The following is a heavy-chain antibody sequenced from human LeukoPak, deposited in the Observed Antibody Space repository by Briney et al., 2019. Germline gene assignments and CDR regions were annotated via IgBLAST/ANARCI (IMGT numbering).Heavy chain of an antibody. D-gene: IGHD5-12*01. Sequence: ASVKVSCKASGYTFTSYYMHWVRQAPGQGLEWMGIINPSGGSTSYAQKFQGRVTMTRDMSTSTVYMELSSLRSGDTAVYYCARDEGGYNFDYWGQGTLVTVSS. V-gene: IGHV1-46*01. CDR3: ARDEGGYNFDY. CDR2: INPSGGST. CDR1: GYTFTSYY. J-gene: IGHJ4*02.